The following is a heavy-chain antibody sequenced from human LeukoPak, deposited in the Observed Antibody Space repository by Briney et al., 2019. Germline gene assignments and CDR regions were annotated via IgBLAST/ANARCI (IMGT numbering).Heavy chain of an antibody. D-gene: IGHD5-24*01. Sequence: GGSLRLSCAASGFTFSSYAMHWVRQAPGKGLEWVAVISYDGSNKYYADSVKGRFTISRDNSKNTLYLQMNSLRAEDTAVYYCAKAADGYIVNWFDPWGQGTLVTVSS. CDR3: AKAADGYIVNWFDP. J-gene: IGHJ5*02. CDR1: GFTFSSYA. CDR2: ISYDGSNK. V-gene: IGHV3-30*04.